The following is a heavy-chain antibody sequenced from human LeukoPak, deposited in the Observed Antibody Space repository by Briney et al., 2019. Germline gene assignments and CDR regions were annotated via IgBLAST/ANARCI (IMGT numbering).Heavy chain of an antibody. Sequence: PSETLSLTCTVSGGSISSYYWSWIRQPPGKGLEWIGYIYYSGSTNYKPSLKSRVTISVETSKNQFSLKLRSVTAADTAVYYCARGRSSMVRGYYYYYMDVWGKGTTVTISS. CDR2: IYYSGST. J-gene: IGHJ6*03. D-gene: IGHD3-10*01. V-gene: IGHV4-59*01. CDR3: ARGRSSMVRGYYYYYMDV. CDR1: GGSISSYY.